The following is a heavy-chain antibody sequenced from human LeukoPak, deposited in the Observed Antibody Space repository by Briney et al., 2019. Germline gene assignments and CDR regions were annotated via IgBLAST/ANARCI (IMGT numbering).Heavy chain of an antibody. CDR2: NCGSRGRK. D-gene: IGHD3-10*01. CDR3: AKRMVRGNQHNWFDP. CDR1: GFTFSSYA. V-gene: IGHV3-23*01. Sequence: GGSLRLSCAASGFTFSSYAMGWVRQAPGKGLEWVSVNCGSRGRKYYADSVMGRFTIYRDNSKNTLYLQMNSVRAEDRAVYYCAKRMVRGNQHNWFDPWGQGTLVTVSS. J-gene: IGHJ5*02.